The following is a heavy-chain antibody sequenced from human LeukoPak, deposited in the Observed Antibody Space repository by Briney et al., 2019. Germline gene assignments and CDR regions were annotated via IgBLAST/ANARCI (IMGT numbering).Heavy chain of an antibody. Sequence: ASETLSLTCTVSGGSISSSSYYWGWIRQPPGKGLEWIGSIYYSGSTYYNPSLKSRVTISVDTSKNQFSLKLSSVTAADTAVYYCAFDTPIAAAGTGRYFDLWGRGTLVTVSS. CDR1: GGSISSSSYY. V-gene: IGHV4-39*01. D-gene: IGHD6-13*01. CDR2: IYYSGST. CDR3: AFDTPIAAAGTGRYFDL. J-gene: IGHJ2*01.